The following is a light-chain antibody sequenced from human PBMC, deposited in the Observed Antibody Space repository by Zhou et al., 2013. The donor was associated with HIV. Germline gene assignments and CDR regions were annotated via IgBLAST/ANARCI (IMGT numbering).Light chain of an antibody. CDR1: QSILSY. V-gene: IGKV1-5*03. CDR3: QQYNDYPWT. Sequence: DIQMTQSPSSLSASVGDRVTITCRASQSILSYLNWYQQKPGKAPKLLIYKASSLVSGVPSRFSGIGSETEFTLTISSLQPDDFATYYCQQYNDYPWTFGQGTKVEIK. J-gene: IGKJ1*01. CDR2: KAS.